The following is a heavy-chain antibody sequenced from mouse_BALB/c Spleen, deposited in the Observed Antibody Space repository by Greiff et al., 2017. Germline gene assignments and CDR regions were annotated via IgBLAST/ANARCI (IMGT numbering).Heavy chain of an antibody. D-gene: IGHD1-1*01. Sequence: VQLKQSGPGLVKPSQSLSLTCTVTGYSITSDYAWNWLRQFPGNKLEWMGYLSYSGSTSYNPSLKSRISITRDTSKNQFFLQLNSVTTEDTATYYCARFRVLRYLHYAMDYWGQGTSVTGSS. CDR2: LSYSGST. CDR1: GYSITSDYA. CDR3: ARFRVLRYLHYAMDY. J-gene: IGHJ4*01. V-gene: IGHV3-2*02.